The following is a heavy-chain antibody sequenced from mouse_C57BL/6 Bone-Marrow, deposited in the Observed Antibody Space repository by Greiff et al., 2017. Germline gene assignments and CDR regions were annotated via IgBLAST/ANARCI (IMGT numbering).Heavy chain of an antibody. Sequence: VQLQQPGAELVKPGASVKLSCKASGYTFTSYWMHWVKQRPGQGLEWIGMIHPNSGSTKYNEKFKSKATLTVDKSSSTAYMQLSSLTSADSAVYYCAREECYYAMDYWGQGTSVTVSA. CDR3: AREECYYAMDY. V-gene: IGHV1-64*01. CDR1: GYTFTSYW. J-gene: IGHJ4*01. CDR2: IHPNSGST.